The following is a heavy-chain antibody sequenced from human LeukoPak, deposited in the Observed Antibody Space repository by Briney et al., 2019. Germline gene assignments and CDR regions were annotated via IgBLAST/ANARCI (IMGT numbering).Heavy chain of an antibody. V-gene: IGHV3-74*01. CDR2: INNDGDNT. D-gene: IGHD1-26*01. J-gene: IGHJ4*02. CDR1: GFTFSNAW. Sequence: PGGSLRLSCAASGFTFSNAWMHWVRHAPGKGLVWVSRINNDGDNTPYADSVKGRFTISRDNAKNTLYLQMNSLRSEDTAVYYCARDIKGAVVGFDYWGQGTLVTVSS. CDR3: ARDIKGAVVGFDY.